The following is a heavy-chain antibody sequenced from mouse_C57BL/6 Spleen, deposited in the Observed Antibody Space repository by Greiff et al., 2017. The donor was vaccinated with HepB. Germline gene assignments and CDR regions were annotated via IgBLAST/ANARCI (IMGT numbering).Heavy chain of an antibody. CDR2: IDPENGDT. CDR3: SPGRDNDGVFDY. D-gene: IGHD2-4*01. V-gene: IGHV14-4*01. J-gene: IGHJ2*01. Sequence: EVQLQQSGAELVRPGASVKLSCTASGFNIKDDYMHWVKQRPEQGLEWIGWIDPENGDTEYASKFQGKATITADKSSNTAYLQLSSLTSEDTAVYDCSPGRDNDGVFDYWGQGTTLTVSS. CDR1: GFNIKDDY.